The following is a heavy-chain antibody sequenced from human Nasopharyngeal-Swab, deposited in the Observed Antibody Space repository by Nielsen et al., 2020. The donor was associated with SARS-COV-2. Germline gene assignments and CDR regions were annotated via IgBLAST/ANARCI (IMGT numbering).Heavy chain of an antibody. D-gene: IGHD1-26*01. Sequence: GESLKISCAASGFTFSSYAMHWVRQAPGKGLEWVAVISYDGSNKYYVDSVKGRFTISRDNSKNTLSLQMNSLRAEDTAVYYCARGRGGSYFPYFEYWGQGTLVTVSS. CDR2: ISYDGSNK. CDR1: GFTFSSYA. V-gene: IGHV3-30-3*01. J-gene: IGHJ4*02. CDR3: ARGRGGSYFPYFEY.